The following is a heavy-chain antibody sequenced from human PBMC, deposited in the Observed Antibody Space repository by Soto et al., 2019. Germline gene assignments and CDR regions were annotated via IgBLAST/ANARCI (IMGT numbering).Heavy chain of an antibody. Sequence: SVKVSCKASGGTFSTYTITWVRQAPGQGLEWMGRIIPIIGIINYAQKFKSRVTISADKFTGTAYMELTGLRSDDTAVYYCAGDPDSHYNDSHASSYPWGQ. CDR3: AGDPDSHYNDSHASSYP. D-gene: IGHD4-4*01. CDR2: IIPIIGII. V-gene: IGHV1-69*04. CDR1: GGTFSTYT. J-gene: IGHJ5*02.